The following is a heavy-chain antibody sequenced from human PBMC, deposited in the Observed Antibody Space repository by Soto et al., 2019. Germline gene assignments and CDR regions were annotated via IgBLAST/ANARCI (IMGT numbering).Heavy chain of an antibody. J-gene: IGHJ1*01. CDR1: GFTFSSYG. Sequence: QVQLVESGGGAVQPGRSLRLSCAASGFTFSSYGMHWVRQAPGKGPEWVTLISSDGNKKYYGDSVQGRFTISRDNSKNTLYLEMDSLRPEDTAIYYCVKDQRGSNYGYFQYWGQGTLDTVSS. V-gene: IGHV3-30*18. CDR2: ISSDGNKK. CDR3: VKDQRGSNYGYFQY. D-gene: IGHD4-4*01.